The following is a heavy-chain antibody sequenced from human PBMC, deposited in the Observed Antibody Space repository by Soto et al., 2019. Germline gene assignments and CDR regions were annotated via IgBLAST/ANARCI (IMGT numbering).Heavy chain of an antibody. CDR2: ISGSGGST. J-gene: IGHJ4*02. Sequence: GGSLRLSCAASGFTFSSYAMSWVRQAPGKGLEWVSAISGSGGSTYYADSVKGRFTISRDNSKNTLYLQMNSLRAEDTAVYYCAKAGSGYVPSQWLEGYYFDYWGQGTLVTVSS. V-gene: IGHV3-23*01. CDR3: AKAGSGYVPSQWLEGYYFDY. D-gene: IGHD6-19*01. CDR1: GFTFSSYA.